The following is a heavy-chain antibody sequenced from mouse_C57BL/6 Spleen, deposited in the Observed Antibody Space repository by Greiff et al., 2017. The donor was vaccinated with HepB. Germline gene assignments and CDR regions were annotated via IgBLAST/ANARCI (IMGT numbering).Heavy chain of an antibody. D-gene: IGHD2-4*01. Sequence: EVKLVESGGGLVKPGGSLKLSCAASGFTFSSYAMSWVRQTPEKRLEWVATISDGGSYTYYPDNVKGRFTISRDNAKNNLYLQMSHLKSEDTAMYYCARDISLVITTTRFAYWGQGTLVTVSA. CDR3: ARDISLVITTTRFAY. CDR2: ISDGGSYT. J-gene: IGHJ3*01. CDR1: GFTFSSYA. V-gene: IGHV5-4*01.